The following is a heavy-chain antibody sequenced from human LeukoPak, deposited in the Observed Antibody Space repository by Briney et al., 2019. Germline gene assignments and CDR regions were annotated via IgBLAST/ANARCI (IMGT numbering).Heavy chain of an antibody. V-gene: IGHV3-30*18. Sequence: GGSLRLSCAASGFTFNIYGMHWVRQAPGKGLEWVAVISHDGSNKYYADSVKGRFTISRDNSKNTVFLEMNSLRDEDTAVYFCAKRFGQFYDSSGYYEDSWGQGTLVTVSS. CDR2: ISHDGSNK. J-gene: IGHJ4*02. D-gene: IGHD3-22*01. CDR3: AKRFGQFYDSSGYYEDS. CDR1: GFTFNIYG.